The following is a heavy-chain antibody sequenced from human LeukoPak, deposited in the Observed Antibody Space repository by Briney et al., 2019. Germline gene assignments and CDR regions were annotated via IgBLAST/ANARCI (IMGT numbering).Heavy chain of an antibody. CDR2: ISNNGGYT. CDR1: GFTFRSCD. V-gene: IGHV3-23*01. CDR3: AKQLGYCSDGSCYFPY. J-gene: IGHJ4*02. Sequence: GGSLRLSCAASGFTFRSCDMSWVRQAPGKGLEWISAISNNGGYTYYADSVQGRFTISRDNSKSTLCLQMNSLRAEDTAVYYCAKQLGYCSDGSCYFPYWGQGTLVTVSS. D-gene: IGHD2-15*01.